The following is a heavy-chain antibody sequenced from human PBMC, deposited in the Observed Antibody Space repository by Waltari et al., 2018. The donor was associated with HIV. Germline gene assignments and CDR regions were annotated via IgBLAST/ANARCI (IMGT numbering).Heavy chain of an antibody. V-gene: IGHV1-18*01. CDR1: GFAFRSYG. D-gene: IGHD5-12*01. CDR2: INAYSQNK. CDR3: ARVRGAKWPASYYGMDV. Sequence: QAQLIQSGPEAKKPGASVKVSCQASGFAFRSYGVHWVRRTPGQGFEWLGWINAYSQNKNYTEGRITLTTNTSSNTATLELRSLRPDDTGTYYCARVRGAKWPASYYGMDVWGQGTAVSVSS. J-gene: IGHJ6*02.